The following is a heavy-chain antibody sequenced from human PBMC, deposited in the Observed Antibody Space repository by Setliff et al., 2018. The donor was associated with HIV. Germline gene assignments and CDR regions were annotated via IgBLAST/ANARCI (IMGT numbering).Heavy chain of an antibody. CDR1: GGSISSGSYY. V-gene: IGHV4-61*09. Sequence: SETLSLTCTVSGGSISSGSYYWSWIRQPAGEGLEWIGQIHTTGTTNCNPSLKSRVTISADTSKNQFSPKLSSVTAADTAFYYCARGRDKYGPIDYWGQGTLVTVSS. CDR3: ARGRDKYGPIDY. D-gene: IGHD3-10*01. CDR2: IHTTGTT. J-gene: IGHJ4*02.